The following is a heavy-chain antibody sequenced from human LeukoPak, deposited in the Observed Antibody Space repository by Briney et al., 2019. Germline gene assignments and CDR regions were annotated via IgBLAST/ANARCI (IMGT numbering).Heavy chain of an antibody. CDR2: IYYSGST. CDR3: AREAQYDFWSGYSRRSYYYYYMDV. D-gene: IGHD3-3*01. CDR1: GGSISSYY. Sequence: LETLSLTCTVSGGSISSYYWSWIRQPPGKGLEWIGYIYYSGSTNYNPSLKSRVTISVDTSKNQFSLKLSSVTAADTAVYYCAREAQYDFWSGYSRRSYYYYYMDVWGKGTTVTVSS. J-gene: IGHJ6*03. V-gene: IGHV4-59*12.